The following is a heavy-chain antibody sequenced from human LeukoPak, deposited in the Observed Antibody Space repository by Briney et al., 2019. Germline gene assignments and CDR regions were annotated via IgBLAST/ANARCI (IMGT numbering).Heavy chain of an antibody. CDR1: GGSISSDDYY. CDR3: ARVGTCSLSGGMDV. CDR2: IYHSGRT. D-gene: IGHD3-10*01. V-gene: IGHV4-30-4*01. Sequence: SETLSLTCSVSGGSISSDDYYWSWIRQPPGKGLEWIGYIYHSGRTNYNPSLQSRVTISVDTSKNQFSLRLSSVTAADTAVYFCARVGTCSLSGGMDVWGKGTTVIVSS. J-gene: IGHJ6*04.